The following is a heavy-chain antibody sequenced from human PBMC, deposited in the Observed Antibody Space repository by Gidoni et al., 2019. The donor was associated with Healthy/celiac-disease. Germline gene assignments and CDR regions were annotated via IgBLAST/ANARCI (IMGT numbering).Heavy chain of an antibody. CDR1: GFTFSSDG. V-gene: IGHV3-33*01. CDR3: ARAHYDFWSGYLDY. CDR2: IWYDGSNK. Sequence: QVQLVESGGGVVQPGRSLRLSCAASGFTFSSDGMHWVRQAPGKGLEWVAVIWYDGSNKYYADSVKGRFTISRDNSKNTLYLQMNSLRAEDTAVYYCARAHYDFWSGYLDYWGQGTLVTVSS. D-gene: IGHD3-3*01. J-gene: IGHJ4*02.